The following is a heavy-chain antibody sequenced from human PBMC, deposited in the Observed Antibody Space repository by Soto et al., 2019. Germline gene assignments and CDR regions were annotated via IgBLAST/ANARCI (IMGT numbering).Heavy chain of an antibody. Sequence: QVQLQESGPGLVKPSETLSLTCTVSGGSVSSGSYYWSWIRQPPGKGLEWIGYIYCSGSTNYNPSLQSRVTISVDTSKNQFSLKLSSVTAADTAVYYCAREDSGYDWGFDYWGQGTLVTVSS. CDR2: IYCSGST. CDR1: GGSVSSGSYY. D-gene: IGHD5-12*01. V-gene: IGHV4-61*01. CDR3: AREDSGYDWGFDY. J-gene: IGHJ4*02.